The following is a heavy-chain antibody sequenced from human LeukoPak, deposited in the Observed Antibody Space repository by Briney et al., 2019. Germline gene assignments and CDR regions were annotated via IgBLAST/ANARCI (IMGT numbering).Heavy chain of an antibody. CDR2: IYPGDSDT. V-gene: IGHV5-51*01. CDR1: GYRFTSYW. J-gene: IGHJ5*02. Sequence: GVSLKISCKGSGYRFTSYWIGWVRPMPGKGLEWMGIIYPGDSDTRYSPSFQGQVTISADKSISTAYLQWSSLKASDTAMYYCARIGSSSWYPNYNWFDPWGQGTLVTVSS. D-gene: IGHD6-13*01. CDR3: ARIGSSSWYPNYNWFDP.